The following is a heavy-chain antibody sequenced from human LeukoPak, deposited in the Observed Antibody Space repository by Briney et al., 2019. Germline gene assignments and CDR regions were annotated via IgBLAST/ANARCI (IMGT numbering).Heavy chain of an antibody. J-gene: IGHJ4*02. CDR3: ARVHSSGWYYFDY. CDR1: GGSISSYY. CDR2: IYYSGST. V-gene: IGHV4-59*01. Sequence: SETLSLTCTVSGGSISSYYWSWIRQPPGKGLEWVGYIYYSGSTNYNPSLKSRVTISVDTSKNQFSLKLSSVTAADTAVYYCARVHSSGWYYFDYWGQGTLVTVSS. D-gene: IGHD6-19*01.